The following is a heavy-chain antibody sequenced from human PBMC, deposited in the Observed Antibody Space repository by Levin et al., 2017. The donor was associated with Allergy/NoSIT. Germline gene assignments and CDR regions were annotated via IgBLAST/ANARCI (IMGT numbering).Heavy chain of an antibody. D-gene: IGHD3/OR15-3a*01. J-gene: IGHJ6*02. CDR2: MNPNSGVT. CDR1: GYTFTSYD. CDR3: ASPFPWTRDYGMDV. V-gene: IGHV1-8*01. Sequence: ASVKVSCKASGYTFTSYDIVWVRQATGQGLEWMGWMNPNSGVTVYAQAFQGRVSMTADTAINVAYMELGSLRSEDTAVYYCASPFPWTRDYGMDVWGLGTTVTVSS.